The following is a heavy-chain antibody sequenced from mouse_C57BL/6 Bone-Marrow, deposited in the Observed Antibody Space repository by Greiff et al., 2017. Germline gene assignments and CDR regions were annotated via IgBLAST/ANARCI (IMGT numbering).Heavy chain of an antibody. CDR2: ISSGGSYT. J-gene: IGHJ3*01. Sequence: EVHLVESGGDLVKPGGSLKLSCAASGFTFSSYGMSWVRQTPDKRLEWVATISSGGSYTYYPDSVKGRFTISRDNAKNTLYLQMSSLKAEDTAMYYCARPLGAWFAYWGQGTLVTVSA. CDR1: GFTFSSYG. V-gene: IGHV5-6*01. CDR3: ARPLGAWFAY.